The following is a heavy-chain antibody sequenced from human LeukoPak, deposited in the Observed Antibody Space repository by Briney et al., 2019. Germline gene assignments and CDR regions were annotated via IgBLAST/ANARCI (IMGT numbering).Heavy chain of an antibody. CDR3: AREVVAAAGTVDY. D-gene: IGHD6-13*01. V-gene: IGHV4-59*01. J-gene: IGHJ4*02. CDR1: GDSISNFY. CDR2: IYYSGST. Sequence: SETLSLTCAVSGDSISNFYWSWIRQPPGKGLEWIGYIYYSGSTNYNPSLKSRVTISVDTSKNQFSLKLSSVTAADTAVYYCAREVVAAAGTVDYWGQGTLVIVSS.